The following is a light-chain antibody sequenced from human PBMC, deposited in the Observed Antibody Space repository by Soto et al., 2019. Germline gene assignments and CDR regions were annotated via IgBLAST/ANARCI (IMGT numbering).Light chain of an antibody. V-gene: IGKV3-20*01. Sequence: EIVLTQSPGTLSLSPGERATLSCRASQSVSSSYLAWYQQEPGQAPRLLIYGASSRATGIPDRFSGSGSGTGFTLTISGMEPEDCAVYYCQQYGSSPPITFGQGTRLEIK. CDR1: QSVSSSY. CDR2: GAS. CDR3: QQYGSSPPIT. J-gene: IGKJ5*01.